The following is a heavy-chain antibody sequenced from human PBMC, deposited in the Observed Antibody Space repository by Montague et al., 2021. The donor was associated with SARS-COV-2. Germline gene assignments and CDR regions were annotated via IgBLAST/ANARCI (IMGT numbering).Heavy chain of an antibody. CDR2: LSYSGRP. D-gene: IGHD6-19*01. Sequence: SETLSLTCDFAGGSFRDYAWSWIRQPPGKRLEWIGYLSYSGRPIYNPSLESRVSISVDTSKNQFSLRLRSVIAADTAVYYCAGRLPLYTSGWYFDQWGQGTLVAVSS. J-gene: IGHJ4*02. CDR1: GGSFRDYA. V-gene: IGHV4-59*08. CDR3: AGRLPLYTSGWYFDQ.